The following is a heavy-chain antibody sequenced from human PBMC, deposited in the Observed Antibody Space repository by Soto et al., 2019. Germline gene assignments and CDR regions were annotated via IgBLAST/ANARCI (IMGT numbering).Heavy chain of an antibody. V-gene: IGHV4-39*01. CDR1: GGSISSSSYH. J-gene: IGHJ5*02. D-gene: IGHD3-3*01. Sequence: SETLSLTCTVSGGSISSSSYHWGWIRQPPGKGLEWIGSIYYSGSTYYNPSLKSRVTISVDTSKNQFSLKLSSVTAADTAVYYCARRRRYDFNWFDPWGQGTLVTVSS. CDR2: IYYSGST. CDR3: ARRRRYDFNWFDP.